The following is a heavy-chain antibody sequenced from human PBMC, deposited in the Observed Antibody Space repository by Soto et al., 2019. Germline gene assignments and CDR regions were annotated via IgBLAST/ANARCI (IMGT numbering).Heavy chain of an antibody. D-gene: IGHD6-13*01. CDR3: ARVRGTAGKRYFDY. CDR1: GGSMIAYY. Sequence: SETLSLTCTVSGGSMIAYYWNWMRQPPGKGLQWIGYTCYSGSTTYNPSLKSRVTISVDSSKNQFSLKLDSVTPADTAVYYCARVRGTAGKRYFDYWGPGTLVTVSS. V-gene: IGHV4-59*01. CDR2: TCYSGST. J-gene: IGHJ4*02.